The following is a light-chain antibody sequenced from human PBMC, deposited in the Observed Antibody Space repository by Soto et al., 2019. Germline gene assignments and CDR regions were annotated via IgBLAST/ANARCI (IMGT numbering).Light chain of an antibody. Sequence: IVLTQSPATLSLSAGERATLSCRASQSVSSSYLAWYQQKPGQAPRLLIYGASSRATGIPDRFSGSGSGTDFTLTISRLETEDFAVYYCQQYGSSPRTFGQGTKVDIK. V-gene: IGKV3-20*01. J-gene: IGKJ1*01. CDR1: QSVSSSY. CDR2: GAS. CDR3: QQYGSSPRT.